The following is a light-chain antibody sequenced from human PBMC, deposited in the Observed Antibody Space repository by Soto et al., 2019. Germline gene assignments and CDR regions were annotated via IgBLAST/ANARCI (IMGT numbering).Light chain of an antibody. V-gene: IGLV2-8*01. CDR2: EVN. J-gene: IGLJ3*02. CDR3: SSYVGRNKWVL. Sequence: QSVLTQPPSASGSPGQSVTISCTGTSSDVGGYNDVSWYQQHPGNAPKLLIYEVNKRPSGVPDRFSGSKSGNTASLIVSGLQAEDEAEYYCSSYVGRNKWVLFGGGTQLTVL. CDR1: SSDVGGYND.